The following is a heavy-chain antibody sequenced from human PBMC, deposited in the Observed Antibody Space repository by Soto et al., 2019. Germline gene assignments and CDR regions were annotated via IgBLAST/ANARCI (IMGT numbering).Heavy chain of an antibody. CDR1: GFTFSSYS. CDR3: ARDPSNSGPHWFAP. D-gene: IGHD6-19*01. J-gene: IGHJ5*02. CDR2: ISSSSIYI. V-gene: IGHV3-21*01. Sequence: GGSLRLSCAASGFTFSSYSMNWVRQSPGKGLEWVSSISSSSIYIDYADSAKGRFTISRDNAKNSLYLQMHSLRAEDTAVYYCARDPSNSGPHWFAPWGQGTLVTVSS.